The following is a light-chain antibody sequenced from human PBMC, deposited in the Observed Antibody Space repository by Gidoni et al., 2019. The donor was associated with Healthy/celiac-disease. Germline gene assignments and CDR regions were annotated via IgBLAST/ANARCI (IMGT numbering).Light chain of an antibody. Sequence: AIQMTQAPSSLSASVGDRVTITCRASQGIRNDLGWYQQKPGKAPKLLIYAASSLQSGVPSRFSGSGSGTDLTLTISSLQPEDFATYYCLQDYNYPPTFGQGTKVEIK. CDR2: AAS. V-gene: IGKV1-6*01. J-gene: IGKJ1*01. CDR3: LQDYNYPPT. CDR1: QGIRND.